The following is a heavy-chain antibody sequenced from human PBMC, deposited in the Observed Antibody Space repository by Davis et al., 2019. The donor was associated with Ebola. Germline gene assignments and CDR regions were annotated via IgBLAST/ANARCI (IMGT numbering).Heavy chain of an antibody. CDR2: IIPILGIA. CDR1: GGTFSSYA. Sequence: SVKVSCKASGGTFSSYAISWVRQAPGQGLEWMGRIIPILGIANYAQKFQGRVTITADKSTSTAYMELSSLRSEDTAVYYCARGLLISGSYDRGYYGMDVWGQGTTVTVSS. V-gene: IGHV1-69*04. CDR3: ARGLLISGSYDRGYYGMDV. J-gene: IGHJ6*02. D-gene: IGHD3-22*01.